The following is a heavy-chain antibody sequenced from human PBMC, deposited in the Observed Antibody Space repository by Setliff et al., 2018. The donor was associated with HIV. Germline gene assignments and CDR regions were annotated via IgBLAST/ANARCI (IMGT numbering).Heavy chain of an antibody. D-gene: IGHD1-26*01. CDR1: GYTFTGDY. J-gene: IGHJ3*01. Sequence: ASVKVSCKASGYTFTGDYIYWVRQAPGHGLELMGRIHPNTGSTNYLQEFQGRVTITRDTSMSTVYIALTGLTSDDTAVYYCAKQGYSDSLYAFDVWGQGTMVTVSS. V-gene: IGHV1-2*06. CDR2: IHPNTGST. CDR3: AKQGYSDSLYAFDV.